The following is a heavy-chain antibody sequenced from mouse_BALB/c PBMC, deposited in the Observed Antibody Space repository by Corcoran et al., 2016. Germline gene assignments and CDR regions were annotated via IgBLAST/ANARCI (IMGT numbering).Heavy chain of an antibody. CDR1: GYTFTSYV. CDR3: ASFITTVVAKAMDY. Sequence: VQLQQYGPELVQPGASVKLSCKASGYTFTSYVMHWVQQKPGQGLEWIVYINPYNDVTKYNEKFKGKATLTADKSSSTAYMELSSLTSEDSAVYYCASFITTVVAKAMDYWGQGTSVTVSS. D-gene: IGHD1-1*01. V-gene: IGHV1S136*01. CDR2: INPYNDVT. J-gene: IGHJ4*01.